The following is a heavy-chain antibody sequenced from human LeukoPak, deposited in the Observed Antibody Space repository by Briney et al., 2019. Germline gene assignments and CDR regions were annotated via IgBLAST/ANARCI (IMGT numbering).Heavy chain of an antibody. D-gene: IGHD5-12*01. CDR3: AREGGLRYRFY. CDR2: IYYSGST. V-gene: IGHV4-39*02. J-gene: IGHJ4*02. CDR1: GGSISSSSYY. Sequence: SETLSLSRTVSGGSISSSSYYWGWIRQPPGKGLEWIGSIYYSGSTYYNPSLKSRVTISVDTSKNQFSLKLSSVTAADTAVYYCAREGGLRYRFYWGQGTLVTVSS.